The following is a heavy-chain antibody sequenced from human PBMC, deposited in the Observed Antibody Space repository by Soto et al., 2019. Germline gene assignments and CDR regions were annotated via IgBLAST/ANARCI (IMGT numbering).Heavy chain of an antibody. J-gene: IGHJ5*02. Sequence: SETLSLTCTVSGGSISSGGYYWSWIRQHPGKGLEWIGYIYYSGSTYYNPSLKSRVTISVDTSKNQFSLKLSSVTAADTAVYYCARRNIVARVGGVWFHPSGQGPLVTVSS. CDR1: GGSISSGGYY. CDR3: ARRNIVARVGGVWFHP. CDR2: IYYSGST. D-gene: IGHD5-12*01. V-gene: IGHV4-31*03.